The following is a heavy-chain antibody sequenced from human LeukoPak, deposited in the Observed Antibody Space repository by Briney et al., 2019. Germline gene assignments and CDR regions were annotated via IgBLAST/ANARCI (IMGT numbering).Heavy chain of an antibody. V-gene: IGHV3-48*01. J-gene: IGHJ6*03. CDR2: ISSSSSTI. CDR1: GFTFSSYS. D-gene: IGHD2-2*02. Sequence: GGSLRLSCAASGFTFSSYSMNWVRQAPGKGLEWVSYISSSSSTIYYADSVKGRFTISRDNAKNTLYLQMNSLRAEDTAVYYCAREGVVVPAAILAYYYYMDVWGKGTTVTVSS. CDR3: AREGVVVPAAILAYYYYMDV.